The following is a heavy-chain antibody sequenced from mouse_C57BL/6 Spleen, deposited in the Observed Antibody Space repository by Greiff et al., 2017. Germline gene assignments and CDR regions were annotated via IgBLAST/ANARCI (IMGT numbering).Heavy chain of an antibody. V-gene: IGHV1-22*01. Sequence: EVQLQESGPELVKPGASVKMSCKASGYTFTDYNMHWVKQSHGKSLEWIGYINPNNGGTSYNQKFKGKATLTVNKSSSTAYMELRSLTSEDSAVYYCAIYYDYDEWFAYWGQGTLVTVSA. J-gene: IGHJ3*01. CDR1: GYTFTDYN. CDR3: AIYYDYDEWFAY. D-gene: IGHD2-4*01. CDR2: INPNNGGT.